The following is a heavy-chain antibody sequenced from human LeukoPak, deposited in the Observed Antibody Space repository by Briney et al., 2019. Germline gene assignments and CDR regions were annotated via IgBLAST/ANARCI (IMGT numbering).Heavy chain of an antibody. V-gene: IGHV3-33*01. Sequence: GGSLRLSCAASGFTFRNYGMPWVRKAPGKGLEWVALIWYDGSNKYYADSVKGRFTISRDNSKNTLYLQMNSLRAEDTAVYYCARGSGEKPLDPWGQGTLVTVSS. D-gene: IGHD3-10*01. CDR3: ARGSGEKPLDP. CDR1: GFTFRNYG. CDR2: IWYDGSNK. J-gene: IGHJ5*02.